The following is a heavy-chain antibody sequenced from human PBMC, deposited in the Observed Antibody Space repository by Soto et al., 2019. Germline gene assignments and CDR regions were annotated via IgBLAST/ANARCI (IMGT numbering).Heavy chain of an antibody. J-gene: IGHJ5*02. CDR1: GFTFSSYS. CDR3: ATLLAPARRWFGEDWFDP. D-gene: IGHD3-10*01. V-gene: IGHV3-21*01. Sequence: GGSLRLSCAASGFTFSSYSMNWVRQAPGKGLEWVSSISSSSSYIYYADSVKGRFTISRDNAKNSLYLQMNSLRAEDTAVYYCATLLAPARRWFGEDWFDPWGQGTLVTVSS. CDR2: ISSSSSYI.